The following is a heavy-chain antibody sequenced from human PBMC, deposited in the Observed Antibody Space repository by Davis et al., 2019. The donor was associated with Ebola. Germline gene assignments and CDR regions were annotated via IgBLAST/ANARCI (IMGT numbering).Heavy chain of an antibody. V-gene: IGHV3-7*03. CDR3: ASGDGRGNSYDMDV. CDR2: IKQDGGEK. D-gene: IGHD4-23*01. CDR1: GFTFSSYG. J-gene: IGHJ6*02. Sequence: GESLKISCAASGFTFSSYGMHWVRQAPGKGPEWVAIIKQDGGEKYYVDSVKGRFTISRDNAKNSLFLQMNSLRAEDTALYYCASGDGRGNSYDMDVWGQGTTVTVSS.